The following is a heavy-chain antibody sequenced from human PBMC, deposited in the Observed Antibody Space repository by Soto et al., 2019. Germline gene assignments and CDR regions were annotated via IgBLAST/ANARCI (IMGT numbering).Heavy chain of an antibody. J-gene: IGHJ4*02. D-gene: IGHD4-17*01. CDR3: ARVDGDYRRYFDY. CDR1: GYTFPDYY. V-gene: IGHV1-46*01. CDR2: FSPSGGSA. Sequence: ASVKVSCKTSGYTFPDYYMHWVRQAPGQGLEWMGVFSPSGGSATYAQKFQGRVTMTSDTSTRTVYMELSSLRSDDTAVYYCARVDGDYRRYFDYWGQGTLVPVSS.